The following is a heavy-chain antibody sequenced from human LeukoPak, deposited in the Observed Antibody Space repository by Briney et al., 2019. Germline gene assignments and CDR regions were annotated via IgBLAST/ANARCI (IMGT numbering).Heavy chain of an antibody. CDR2: IYYSGST. V-gene: IGHV4-39*07. CDR3: ARGQLWLVHYFDY. Sequence: SETLSLTCTVSGGSISSSSYYWGWIRQPPGKGLEWIGSIYYSGSTYYNPSLKSRVTISVDTSKNQFSLKLSSVTAADTAVYYCARGQLWLVHYFDYWGQGTLVTVSS. D-gene: IGHD5-18*01. J-gene: IGHJ4*02. CDR1: GGSISSSSYY.